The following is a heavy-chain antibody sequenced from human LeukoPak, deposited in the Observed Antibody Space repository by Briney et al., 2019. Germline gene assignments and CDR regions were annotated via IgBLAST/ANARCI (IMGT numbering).Heavy chain of an antibody. Sequence: GASVKVSCKASGYTFTSYDINWVRHATGQGLEWMGWMNPNSGNTGYAQKFQGRVTMTRNTSISTAYMELSSLRSEDTAVYYCATKGYCSSTSCPPVLDYWGQGTLVTVSS. CDR3: ATKGYCSSTSCPPVLDY. CDR1: GYTFTSYD. D-gene: IGHD2-2*01. J-gene: IGHJ4*02. CDR2: MNPNSGNT. V-gene: IGHV1-8*01.